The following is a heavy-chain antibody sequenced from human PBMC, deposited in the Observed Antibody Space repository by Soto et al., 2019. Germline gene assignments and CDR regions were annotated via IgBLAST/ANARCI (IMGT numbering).Heavy chain of an antibody. CDR3: GGHWYNY. D-gene: IGHD1-20*01. V-gene: IGHV3-23*01. CDR2: IHIPGGRA. Sequence: GGSLRLSCAASGFTFTTSAISWVRQAPGKGLEWISLIHIPGGRATYADSVRGRFTISIDNSENTVFLQMNSLRAEDTAIYYCGGHWYNYWGQGTLVPSPQ. CDR1: GFTFTTSA. J-gene: IGHJ4*02.